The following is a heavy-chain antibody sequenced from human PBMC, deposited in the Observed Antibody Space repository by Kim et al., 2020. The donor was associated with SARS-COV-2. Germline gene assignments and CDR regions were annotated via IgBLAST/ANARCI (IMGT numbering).Heavy chain of an antibody. V-gene: IGHV1-69*13. Sequence: SVKVSCKASGGTFSSYAISWVRQAPGQGLEWMGGIIPIFGTANYAQKFQGRVTITADESTSTAYMELSSLRSEDTAVYYCARGEAESEGYCSGGSCYSGYYYYYGMDVWGQGTTVTVSS. D-gene: IGHD2-15*01. J-gene: IGHJ6*02. CDR1: GGTFSSYA. CDR3: ARGEAESEGYCSGGSCYSGYYYYYGMDV. CDR2: IIPIFGTA.